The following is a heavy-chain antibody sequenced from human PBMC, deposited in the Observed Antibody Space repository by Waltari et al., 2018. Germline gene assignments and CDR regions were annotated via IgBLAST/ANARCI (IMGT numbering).Heavy chain of an antibody. Sequence: QVQLVQSGAEVKKPGSSVKVSCKASGGTFSSYAISWVRQAPGQGLEWMGRIIPSFGTANYAQKCQGRVTITADKATSTAYMELSSLRSEETAVYYWARSHGFNDYWGQGTLVTVSS. CDR2: IIPSFGTA. J-gene: IGHJ4*02. D-gene: IGHD5-18*01. CDR3: ARSHGFNDY. CDR1: GGTFSSYA. V-gene: IGHV1-69*08.